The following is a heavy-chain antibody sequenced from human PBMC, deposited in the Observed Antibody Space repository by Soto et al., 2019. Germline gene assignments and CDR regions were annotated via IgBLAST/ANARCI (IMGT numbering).Heavy chain of an antibody. D-gene: IGHD4-17*01. CDR1: GGSFSGYY. CDR3: ARRRYGEYHTNFDY. Sequence: SETLSLTCAVYGGSFSGYYWSWIRQPPGKGLEWIGEINHSGSTNYNPSLKSRVTISVDTSKNQFSLKLSSVTAADTALYYCARRRYGEYHTNFDYWGQGTLVTVSS. J-gene: IGHJ4*02. V-gene: IGHV4-34*01. CDR2: INHSGST.